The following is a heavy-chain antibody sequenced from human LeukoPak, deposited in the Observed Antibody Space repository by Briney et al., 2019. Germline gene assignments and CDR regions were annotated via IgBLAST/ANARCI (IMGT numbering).Heavy chain of an antibody. Sequence: GGSLRLSCAASGFAFSSFAMGWVRPSPGKGLEWLSTINSGGNTTFYADSVKGRFTISRDNSKNTLYLHMDSLRPDDTAIYYCTKELHVAVAVADYYYFYMDVWGRGTAVTVAS. CDR2: INSGGNTT. V-gene: IGHV3-23*01. D-gene: IGHD6-19*01. J-gene: IGHJ6*03. CDR1: GFAFSSFA. CDR3: TKELHVAVAVADYYYFYMDV.